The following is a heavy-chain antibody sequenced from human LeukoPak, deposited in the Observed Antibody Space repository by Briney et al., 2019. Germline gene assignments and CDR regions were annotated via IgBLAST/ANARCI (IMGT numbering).Heavy chain of an antibody. CDR2: VNHSGRS. CDR3: ARLYNYDFWSGYHYYYMDV. V-gene: IGHV4-34*01. CDR1: GVSFSGYS. J-gene: IGHJ6*03. Sequence: SETLSLTCAVYGVSFSGYSWNWIRLPPGKGLEWIGEVNHSGRSNYNPSLKSRVTISVDTSKNQFSLKLSSVTAADTAVYYCARLYNYDFWSGYHYYYMDVWGKGTTVTVSS. D-gene: IGHD3-3*01.